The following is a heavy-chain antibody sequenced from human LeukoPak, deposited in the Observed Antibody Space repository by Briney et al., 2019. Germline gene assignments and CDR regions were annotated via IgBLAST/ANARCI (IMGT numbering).Heavy chain of an antibody. V-gene: IGHV3-9*01. Sequence: GRSLRLSCAASGFTFDDYAMHWVRQAPGKGLEWVSGISWNSGSIGYADSVKGRFTISRDNAKNSLYLQMSSLRVEDTAVYYCAREKILTTYSAFDIWGQGTLVTVSS. CDR3: AREKILTTYSAFDI. CDR2: ISWNSGSI. J-gene: IGHJ3*02. D-gene: IGHD3-9*01. CDR1: GFTFDDYA.